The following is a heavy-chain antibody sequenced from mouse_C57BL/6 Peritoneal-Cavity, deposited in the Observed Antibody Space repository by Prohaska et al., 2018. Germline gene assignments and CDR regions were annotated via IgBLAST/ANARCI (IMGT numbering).Heavy chain of an antibody. Sequence: QVQLQQPGAELVRPGSSVKLSCKASGYTFTSYWMHWVKQRPIHGLEWIGNIYSSDIETHYNQKCKDKATLNVDKSSSTAYMQLSSRTSEDSAVYYCASEGSKYGFAYWGQGTLVTGSA. D-gene: IGHD2-5*01. CDR1: GYTFTSYW. CDR3: ASEGSKYGFAY. J-gene: IGHJ3*01. V-gene: IGHV1-52*01. CDR2: IYSSDIET.